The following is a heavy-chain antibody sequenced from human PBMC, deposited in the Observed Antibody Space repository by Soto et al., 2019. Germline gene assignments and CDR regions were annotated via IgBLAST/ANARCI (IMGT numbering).Heavy chain of an antibody. CDR2: INPSGGST. CDR1: GYTFTSYY. V-gene: IGHV1-46*01. CDR3: ARDKAYGIVGATSPSC. D-gene: IGHD1-26*01. Sequence: ASVKVSCQASGYTFTSYYMHWVRQAAGQGLEWMGIINPSGGSTSYAQKCQGRVTMTRDTSTSTVYMELSSLRSEDTAVYYCARDKAYGIVGATSPSCWGQGTLVTVSS. J-gene: IGHJ4*02.